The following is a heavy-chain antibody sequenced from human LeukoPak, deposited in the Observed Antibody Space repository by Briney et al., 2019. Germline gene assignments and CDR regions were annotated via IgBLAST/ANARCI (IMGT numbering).Heavy chain of an antibody. J-gene: IGHJ4*01. V-gene: IGHV3-21*01. CDR1: GFTFSSYS. CDR2: ISTSGGAI. Sequence: GGSLRLSCAASGFTFSSYSMNWVRQAPGKGLEWVSSISTSGGAIYYADSLKGRITISRDNAKNSLFLQMNSLTAEDTAVYYCTRRYCTDGVGPFDYFGHGTLVTVSS. CDR3: TRRYCTDGVGPFDY. D-gene: IGHD2-8*01.